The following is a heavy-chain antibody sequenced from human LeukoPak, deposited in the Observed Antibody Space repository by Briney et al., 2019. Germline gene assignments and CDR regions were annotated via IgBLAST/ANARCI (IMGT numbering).Heavy chain of an antibody. Sequence: ASVKVSCKASGYTFTSYGISWVRQAPGRGLEWMGWISAYNGNANYAQKLQGRVTMTTDTSTSTAYMELRSLRSDDTAVYYCARDRAWSGYKVGMDVWGQGTTVTVSS. CDR2: ISAYNGNA. CDR1: GYTFTSYG. J-gene: IGHJ6*02. D-gene: IGHD3-3*01. V-gene: IGHV1-18*01. CDR3: ARDRAWSGYKVGMDV.